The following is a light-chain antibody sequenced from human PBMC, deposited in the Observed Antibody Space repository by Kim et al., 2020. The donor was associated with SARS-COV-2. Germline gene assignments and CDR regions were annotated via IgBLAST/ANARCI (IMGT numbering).Light chain of an antibody. V-gene: IGLV2-14*03. CDR2: DVN. Sequence: GQSITIACTGTSSDVGAYEYVSWYQQHPGKAPKLMIFDVNNRPSGVSNRFSGSKSGNTASLTISGLQAEDEADYYCSSYTTSGTPVFGGGTQLTVL. CDR1: SSDVGAYEY. J-gene: IGLJ2*01. CDR3: SSYTTSGTPV.